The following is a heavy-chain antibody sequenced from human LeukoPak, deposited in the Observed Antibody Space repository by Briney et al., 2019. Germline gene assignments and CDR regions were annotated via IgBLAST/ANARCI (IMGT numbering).Heavy chain of an antibody. CDR1: GFNFNNYW. J-gene: IGHJ4*02. V-gene: IGHV3-74*01. Sequence: GGSLRLSCTASGFNFNNYWMHWVRQAPGKGLVWVSRINSDETTTGYADSVRGRFTISRDNAKNSLYLQMNSLRAEDTAVYYCARDAVVVVAASGPGYYFDYWGQGTLVTVSS. CDR3: ARDAVVVVAASGPGYYFDY. CDR2: INSDETTT. D-gene: IGHD2-15*01.